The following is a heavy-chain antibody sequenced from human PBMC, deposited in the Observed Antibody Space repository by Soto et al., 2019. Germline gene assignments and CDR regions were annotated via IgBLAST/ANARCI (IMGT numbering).Heavy chain of an antibody. CDR1: GFTFSMYS. CDR3: ARDHLILPAHDFFYGSDV. J-gene: IGHJ6*02. CDR2: IPQDGVDG. V-gene: IGHV3-7*03. Sequence: LRLSCEVSGFTFSMYSMSWIRQSPGKGLEWVAKIPQDGVDGHYADSVKGRFIISRDNGKNSLHLQLNNLRAEDTAVYYCARDHLILPAHDFFYGSDVWGRGATVTVSS. D-gene: IGHD2-21*02.